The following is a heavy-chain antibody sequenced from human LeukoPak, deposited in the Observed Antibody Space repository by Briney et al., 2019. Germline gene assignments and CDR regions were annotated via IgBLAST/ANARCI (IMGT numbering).Heavy chain of an antibody. CDR2: IYYSGST. Sequence: PSETLSLTCTVSGGSISSYYWSWTRQPPGKGLEWIGYIYYSGSTNYNPSLKSRVTISVDTSKNQFSLKLSSVTAADTAVYYCARLSCSSTSCYFDYWGQGTLVTVSS. D-gene: IGHD2-2*01. J-gene: IGHJ4*02. CDR1: GGSISSYY. V-gene: IGHV4-59*01. CDR3: ARLSCSSTSCYFDY.